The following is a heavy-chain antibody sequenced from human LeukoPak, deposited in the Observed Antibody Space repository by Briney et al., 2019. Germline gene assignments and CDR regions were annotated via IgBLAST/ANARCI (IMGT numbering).Heavy chain of an antibody. CDR3: VLTSGSGSYRGYLNY. J-gene: IGHJ4*02. Sequence: GGSLRLSCAASGFTFSSYWMTWVRQAPGKGLEWVANIKQDGSEKYYVDSVKGRFTISRDNAKNSVYLQMSSLRVEDTALYHYVLTSGSGSYRGYLNYWGQGTLVTVSS. V-gene: IGHV3-7*03. CDR1: GFTFSSYW. CDR2: IKQDGSEK. D-gene: IGHD3-10*01.